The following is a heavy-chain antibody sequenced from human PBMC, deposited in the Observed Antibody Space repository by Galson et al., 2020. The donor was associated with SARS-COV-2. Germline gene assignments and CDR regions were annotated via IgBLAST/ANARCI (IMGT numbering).Heavy chain of an antibody. CDR1: GGTFSRYA. CDR3: ARVRYYDSSGYYEDY. D-gene: IGHD3-22*01. V-gene: IGHV1-69*13. J-gene: IGHJ4*02. Sequence: SVKVSCKASGGTFSRYAISWVRQAPGQGLAWMGGIIPIFGTANYAQKFQGRVTITADESTSTAYMELSSLRSEDTAVYYCARVRYYDSSGYYEDYWGQGTLVTVSS. CDR2: IIPIFGTA.